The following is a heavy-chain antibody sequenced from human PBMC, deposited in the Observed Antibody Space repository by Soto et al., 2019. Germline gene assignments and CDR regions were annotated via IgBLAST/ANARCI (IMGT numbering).Heavy chain of an antibody. CDR2: IWAHGTEQ. D-gene: IGHD1-1*01. CDR3: GKDISSGSIDY. J-gene: IGHJ4*02. CDR1: VYSITNHG. Sequence: QVRLAQSGGGVVQPGRSLTLSCAESVYSITNHGMHWVRQAPGKGLGWVALIWAHGTEQYYADYVKGRFTVSRDTSTNAVYLQMNSLRAEDTARYYCGKDISSGSIDYWGQGTLVTVSS. V-gene: IGHV3-33*06.